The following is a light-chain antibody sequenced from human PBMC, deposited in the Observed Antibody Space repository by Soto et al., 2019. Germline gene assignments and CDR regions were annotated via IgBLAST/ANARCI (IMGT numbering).Light chain of an antibody. Sequence: EIVLTQSPGTLSLSPGQRATLSCRTSQSVSRYLAWYQQKPGQAPRRLIYDASTRATGISARFSGSGSGTDFTLTISSLESEDFAVYYCQQRSNWPVTFGQGTKVEVK. J-gene: IGKJ1*01. CDR3: QQRSNWPVT. CDR1: QSVSRY. V-gene: IGKV3-11*01. CDR2: DAS.